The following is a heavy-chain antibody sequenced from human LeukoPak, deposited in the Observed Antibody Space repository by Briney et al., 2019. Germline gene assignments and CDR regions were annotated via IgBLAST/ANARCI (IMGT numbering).Heavy chain of an antibody. Sequence: GGSLRLSCAASGFTFSSYAMHWVRQAPGKGLEWVAVISYDGSNKYYADSVKGRFTISRDDSKNTLYLQMNSLRAEDTAVYYCARDRAGSSDYWGQGTLVTVSS. CDR2: ISYDGSNK. V-gene: IGHV3-30*04. CDR3: ARDRAGSSDY. CDR1: GFTFSSYA. J-gene: IGHJ4*02. D-gene: IGHD3-10*01.